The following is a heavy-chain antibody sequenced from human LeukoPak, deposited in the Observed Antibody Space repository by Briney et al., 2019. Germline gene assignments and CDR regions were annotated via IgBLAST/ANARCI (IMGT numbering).Heavy chain of an antibody. CDR3: ARANVGPFDY. V-gene: IGHV3-66*01. CDR1: GFTVSSNY. J-gene: IGHJ4*02. Sequence: GGSLRLSCAASGFTVSSNYMSWVRQAPGKGLEWVSVIYSGGSTYYADSVKGRFTISRDNPKNTLYLQMNSLRAEDTAVYYCARANVGPFDYWGQGTLVTVSS. D-gene: IGHD1-26*01. CDR2: IYSGGST.